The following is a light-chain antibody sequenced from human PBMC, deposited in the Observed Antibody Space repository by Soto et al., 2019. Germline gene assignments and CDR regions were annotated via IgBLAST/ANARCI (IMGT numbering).Light chain of an antibody. CDR1: QSVSSSY. J-gene: IGKJ5*01. CDR2: GAS. Sequence: DIVLTHSPGTLSLSPGERATLSFSASQSVSSSYLAWYQQKPGQAPRLLIYGASSRATGIPDRFSGSGSGTDFTLTISRLEPEDFAVYYCQQYGSSPVTFGQGTRLEIK. V-gene: IGKV3-20*01. CDR3: QQYGSSPVT.